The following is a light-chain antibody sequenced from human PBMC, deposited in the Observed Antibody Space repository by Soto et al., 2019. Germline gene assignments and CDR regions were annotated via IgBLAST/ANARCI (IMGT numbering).Light chain of an antibody. CDR1: ALPTRF. CDR2: EDN. V-gene: IGLV3-10*01. CDR3: FSPDKSGNLGV. Sequence: SYALTQPPSVSVSPGQTARITCSGDALPTRFAHWYKQKAGHAPVQVIYEDNKRPSGIPERFSGSSSGTVATLVISEAQVEDEGDYYCFSPDKSGNLGVFGPGTKVTVL. J-gene: IGLJ1*01.